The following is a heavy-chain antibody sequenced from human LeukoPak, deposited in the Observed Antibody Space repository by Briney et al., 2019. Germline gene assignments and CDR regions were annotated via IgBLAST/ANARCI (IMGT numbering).Heavy chain of an antibody. Sequence: ASVRVSCKASGYTFTSYGISWVRQAPGQRLEWMGWISAYNGNTNYAQKLQGRVTMTTDTSTSTAYMELRSLRSDETAVYYCARVPPSIAAAGKNWFDPWGRGTLVTVSS. J-gene: IGHJ5*02. CDR3: ARVPPSIAAAGKNWFDP. CDR1: GYTFTSYG. CDR2: ISAYNGNT. D-gene: IGHD6-13*01. V-gene: IGHV1-18*01.